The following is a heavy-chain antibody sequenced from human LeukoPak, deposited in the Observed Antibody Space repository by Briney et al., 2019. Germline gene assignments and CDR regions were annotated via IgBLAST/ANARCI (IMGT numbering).Heavy chain of an antibody. J-gene: IGHJ5*02. V-gene: IGHV1-18*04. Sequence: ASVKVSCKASGYTFTSYGISWVRQAPGQGLEWMGWISAYNGNTNYAQKLQGRVTMTADTSTSTACMELRSLRSDDTAVYYCARGGYYGSGSYYRRGPNWFDPWGQGTLVTVSS. CDR1: GYTFTSYG. CDR2: ISAYNGNT. CDR3: ARGGYYGSGSYYRRGPNWFDP. D-gene: IGHD3-10*01.